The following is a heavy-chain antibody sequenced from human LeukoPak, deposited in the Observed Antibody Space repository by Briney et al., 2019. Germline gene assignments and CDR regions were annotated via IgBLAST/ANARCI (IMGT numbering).Heavy chain of an antibody. CDR2: ISAYNGNT. V-gene: IGHV1-18*01. CDR3: ARTPNGYYDSTGYFPYYFDY. D-gene: IGHD3-22*01. J-gene: IGHJ4*02. Sequence: VASVKVSCKASGYTFTNYGISWVRQATGQGLEWMAWISAYNGNTNYAQKLQGRVTMTTDTSTNTAYMELRSLRSDDTAVYYCARTPNGYYDSTGYFPYYFDYWGQGTLVTVSS. CDR1: GYTFTNYG.